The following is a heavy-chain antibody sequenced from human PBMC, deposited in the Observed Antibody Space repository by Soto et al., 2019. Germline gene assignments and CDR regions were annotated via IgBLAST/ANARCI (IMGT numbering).Heavy chain of an antibody. Sequence: QVQLQESGPGLVKPSETLSLTCTVSGGSISSYYWSWIRQPPGKGLAWIGYIYYSGSTNYNPSLNSPVTISVDTSRNRFSLKLGSVTSADTSVYYCAREGLGVGATGGDAFDIWGQGTMVTVSS. V-gene: IGHV4-59*01. J-gene: IGHJ3*02. D-gene: IGHD1-26*01. CDR2: IYYSGST. CDR3: AREGLGVGATGGDAFDI. CDR1: GGSISSYY.